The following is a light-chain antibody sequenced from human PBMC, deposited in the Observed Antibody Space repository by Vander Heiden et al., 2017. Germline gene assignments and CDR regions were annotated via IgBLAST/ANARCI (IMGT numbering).Light chain of an antibody. V-gene: IGKV2-28*01. CDR3: RQALHTPIT. CDR1: QSLLFPNGNHH. Sequence: DIVMTQSPLSLPVTPGEPASISCRSSQSLLFPNGNHHLDWYLQKPGQSPQLLISLGSHRASGVPDRFSGSGSGTDFTLKISRVEAEDVGVYYCRQALHTPITFGQGTRMEIK. J-gene: IGKJ5*01. CDR2: LGS.